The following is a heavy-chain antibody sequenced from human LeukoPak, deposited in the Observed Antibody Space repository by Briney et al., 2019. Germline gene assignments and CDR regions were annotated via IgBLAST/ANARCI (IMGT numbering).Heavy chain of an antibody. Sequence: SVKVSCKASGGTFSSYAISWVRQAPGQGLEWMGGIIPIFGTANYAQKFQGRVTITADKSTSTAYMELSSLRSEDTAVYYCARSRLRLGELPYWGQGTLVTVSS. CDR2: IIPIFGTA. V-gene: IGHV1-69*06. J-gene: IGHJ4*02. D-gene: IGHD3-16*01. CDR1: GGTFSSYA. CDR3: ARSRLRLGELPY.